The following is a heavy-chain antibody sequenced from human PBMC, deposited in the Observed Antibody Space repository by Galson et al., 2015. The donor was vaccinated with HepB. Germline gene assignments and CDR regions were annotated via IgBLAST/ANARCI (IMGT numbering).Heavy chain of an antibody. D-gene: IGHD2-2*01. J-gene: IGHJ3*02. Sequence: QSGAEVKKAGESLKISCKGSGYSFSDYWIGWVRQMPGKGLEWMGTIYPGDSDTRYSPSFQGQVTISADKSITTAYLQWGSLKASDTAMYYCARPTAAQLLHAFDIWGQGTMVTVSS. CDR1: GYSFSDYW. V-gene: IGHV5-51*01. CDR3: ARPTAAQLLHAFDI. CDR2: IYPGDSDT.